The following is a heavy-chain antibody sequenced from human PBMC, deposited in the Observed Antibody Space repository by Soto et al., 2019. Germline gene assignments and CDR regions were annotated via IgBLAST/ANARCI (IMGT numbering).Heavy chain of an antibody. CDR3: AKGLAAMAVAGTGPFDF. D-gene: IGHD6-19*01. CDR1: GFNFRSYA. Sequence: EVQLLESGGNLVQPGGSLRLSCAASGFNFRSYAMSWVRQAPGKGLEWLSAISGSGSTTYFADSVKGRFNSSRDNSKNTLYLQMTALRAEDTGVYFCAKGLAAMAVAGTGPFDFWGQGNLVTVSS. V-gene: IGHV3-23*01. J-gene: IGHJ4*02. CDR2: ISGSGSTT.